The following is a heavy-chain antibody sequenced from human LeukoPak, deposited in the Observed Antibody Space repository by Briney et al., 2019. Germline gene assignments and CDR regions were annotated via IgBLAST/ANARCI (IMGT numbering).Heavy chain of an antibody. CDR2: ISSSSSYI. D-gene: IGHD3-16*01. Sequence: GGSLRLSCAASGFTFSSYSMNWVRQAPGKGLEWVSSISSSSSYIYYADSVKGRFTISRDNAKNSLYLQMNSLRAEDTAVYYCARVGDTDAFDIWGQGTMVTVSS. CDR1: GFTFSSYS. J-gene: IGHJ3*02. CDR3: ARVGDTDAFDI. V-gene: IGHV3-21*01.